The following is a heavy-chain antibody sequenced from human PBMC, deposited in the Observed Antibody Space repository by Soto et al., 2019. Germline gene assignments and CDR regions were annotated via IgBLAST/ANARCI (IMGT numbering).Heavy chain of an antibody. CDR3: ARVRWNTMIVVVSAFDI. Sequence: GASVKVSCKASGYTFTSYGISWVRQAPGQGLEWMGWISAYNGNTNYAQKLQGRVTMTTDTSTSTAYMELRSLRSDDTAVYYCARVRWNTMIVVVSAFDIWGQGTMVTVSS. V-gene: IGHV1-18*01. CDR1: GYTFTSYG. CDR2: ISAYNGNT. J-gene: IGHJ3*02. D-gene: IGHD3-22*01.